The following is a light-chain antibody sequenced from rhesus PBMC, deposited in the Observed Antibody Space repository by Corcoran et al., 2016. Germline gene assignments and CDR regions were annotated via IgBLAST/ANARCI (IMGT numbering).Light chain of an antibody. CDR2: KDS. CDR1: QCISSW. CDR3: LQYSSSPPLT. Sequence: DIQMTQSPSSLSASVGDTVTITCRASQCISSWSDWYQQKPGKAPKVLINKDSSLQSRVPSRYSGSGSGTDFPLTISSLQPEDFATYYCLQYSSSPPLTLCGGTKVEIK. J-gene: IGKJ4*01. V-gene: IGKV1-22*01.